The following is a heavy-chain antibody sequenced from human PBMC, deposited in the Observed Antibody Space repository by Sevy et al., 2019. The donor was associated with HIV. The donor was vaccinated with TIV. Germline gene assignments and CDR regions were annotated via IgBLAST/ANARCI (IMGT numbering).Heavy chain of an antibody. CDR2: ISGSGGST. CDR1: GCTFSSYA. J-gene: IGHJ4*02. V-gene: IGHV3-23*01. D-gene: IGHD5-18*01. Sequence: GGSLRLSCAASGCTFSSYAMSWVRQAPGKGLEWVSAISGSGGSTYYADSVKGRFTISRDNSKNTLYLQMNSLRAEDTAVYYCAKREYSYVERDFDYWGQGTLVTVSS. CDR3: AKREYSYVERDFDY.